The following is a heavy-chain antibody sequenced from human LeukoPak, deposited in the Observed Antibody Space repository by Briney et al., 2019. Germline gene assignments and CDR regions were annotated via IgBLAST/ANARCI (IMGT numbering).Heavy chain of an antibody. CDR1: GFTFSSYS. CDR2: ISSSSSTI. Sequence: GGSLRLSCAASGFTFSSYSMNWVRQAPGKGLEGVSYISSSSSTIYYADSVKGRFTISRDNAKNSLYLQMNSLRAEDTAVYYCARVPLKYYDILTGRFDYWGQGTLVTVSS. J-gene: IGHJ4*02. CDR3: ARVPLKYYDILTGRFDY. D-gene: IGHD3-9*01. V-gene: IGHV3-48*01.